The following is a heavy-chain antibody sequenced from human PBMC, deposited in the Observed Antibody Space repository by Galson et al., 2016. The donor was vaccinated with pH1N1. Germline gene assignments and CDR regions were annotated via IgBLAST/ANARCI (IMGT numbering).Heavy chain of an antibody. CDR1: GFSLSTSGVG. V-gene: IGHV2-5*02. CDR3: AHSSQDCTGGVCYWGVDY. J-gene: IGHJ4*02. D-gene: IGHD2-8*02. CDR2: SYWADDK. Sequence: PALVTPTQTLTLTSTFPGFSLSTSGVGVGWIRQPPGKALERLAHSYWADDKRSSPSLTRRLTITKDTSKNQVVLTMSNMDPVDPATYYCAHSSQDCTGGVCYWGVDYWGQGTLVTVSS.